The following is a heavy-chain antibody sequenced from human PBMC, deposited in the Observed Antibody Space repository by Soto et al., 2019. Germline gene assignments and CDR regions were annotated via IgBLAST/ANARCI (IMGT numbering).Heavy chain of an antibody. J-gene: IGHJ6*02. CDR3: AKDRGIYGSGRSYYYYYGMDV. CDR2: ISGSGGST. V-gene: IGHV3-23*01. Sequence: SLRLSCAASGFTFSSYAMSWVRQAPGKGLEWVSAISGSGGSTYYADSVKGRFTISRDNSKNTLYLQMNSLRAEDTAVYYCAKDRGIYGSGRSYYYYYGMDVWGQGTTVTVSS. CDR1: GFTFSSYA. D-gene: IGHD3-10*01.